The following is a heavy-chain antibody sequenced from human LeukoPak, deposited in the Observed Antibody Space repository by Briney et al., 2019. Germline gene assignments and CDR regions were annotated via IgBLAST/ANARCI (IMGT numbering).Heavy chain of an antibody. CDR2: INPSGGST. Sequence: ASVKVSCKASGYTFASYYMHWVRQAPGQGLEWMGIINPSGGSTTYAQKFQGRVTMTRDTSTSTVYMELSSLRSEDTAVYYCARGEFIAVAGTASFDYWGQGTLVTVSS. CDR3: ARGEFIAVAGTASFDY. D-gene: IGHD6-19*01. V-gene: IGHV1-46*01. J-gene: IGHJ4*02. CDR1: GYTFASYY.